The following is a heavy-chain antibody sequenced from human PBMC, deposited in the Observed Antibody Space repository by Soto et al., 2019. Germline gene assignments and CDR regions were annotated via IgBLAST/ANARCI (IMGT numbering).Heavy chain of an antibody. Sequence: QVQLVQSGAEVKKPGSSVKVSCKASGGTFSSYAISWVRQAPGQGLEGMGGIIPIFGTANYAQKFQGRVTITADKSTSTAYMELSSLRSEDTAVYYCARDAWYDSSGYSRPGYYYYYGMDVWGQGTTVTVSS. CDR2: IIPIFGTA. J-gene: IGHJ6*02. D-gene: IGHD3-22*01. CDR1: GGTFSSYA. CDR3: ARDAWYDSSGYSRPGYYYYYGMDV. V-gene: IGHV1-69*06.